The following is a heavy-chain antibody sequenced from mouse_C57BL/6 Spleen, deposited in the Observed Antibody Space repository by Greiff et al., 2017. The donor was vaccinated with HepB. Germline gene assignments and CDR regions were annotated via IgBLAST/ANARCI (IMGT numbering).Heavy chain of an antibody. CDR2: IDPNSGGT. CDR1: GYTFTSYW. Sequence: QVQLQQPGAELVKPGASVKLSCKASGYTFTSYWMHWVKQRPGRGLEWIGRIDPNSGGTKYNEKFKSKATLTVDKPSSTAYMQRSSLTSEDSAVYYCAREEGSYDYDEAWFAYWGQGTLVTVSA. D-gene: IGHD2-4*01. J-gene: IGHJ3*01. V-gene: IGHV1-72*01. CDR3: AREEGSYDYDEAWFAY.